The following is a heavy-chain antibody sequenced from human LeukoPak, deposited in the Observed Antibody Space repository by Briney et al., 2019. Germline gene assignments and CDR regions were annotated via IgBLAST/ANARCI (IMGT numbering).Heavy chain of an antibody. V-gene: IGHV3-23*01. D-gene: IGHD3-16*01. CDR3: AKETGGGRGYDY. J-gene: IGHJ4*02. CDR1: GFTFSSYA. CDR2: ISGSGGIT. Sequence: PGGSLRLSCAASGFTFSSYAMSWVRQAPGKGLERVSGISGSGGITYSADSVKGRFTISRDNSKNTLYLQMNSLRVEDTAVYYCAKETGGGRGYDYWGQGSLVTVSS.